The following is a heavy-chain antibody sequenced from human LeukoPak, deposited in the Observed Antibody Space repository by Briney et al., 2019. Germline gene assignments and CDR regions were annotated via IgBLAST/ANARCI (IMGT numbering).Heavy chain of an antibody. CDR3: ARKGSGVLLWFGELLLGAFDI. D-gene: IGHD3-10*01. CDR2: IKQDGSEE. CDR1: GFTFSSYW. Sequence: GGSLRLSCAASGFTFSSYWMSWVRQAPGKGLEWVANIKQDGSEEYYVDSVKGRFTISRDNAKNSLYPQMSSLRAEDTAVYYCARKGSGVLLWFGELLLGAFDISGQGTMVAVSS. J-gene: IGHJ3*02. V-gene: IGHV3-7*01.